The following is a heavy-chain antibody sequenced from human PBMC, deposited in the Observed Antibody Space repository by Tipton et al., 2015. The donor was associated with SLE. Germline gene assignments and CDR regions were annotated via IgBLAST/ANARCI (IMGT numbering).Heavy chain of an antibody. CDR1: GASITSAGYY. D-gene: IGHD2/OR15-2a*01. CDR3: ARRGDCRYYFPS. J-gene: IGHJ5*01. CDR2: IYFSGST. Sequence: TLSLTCSVSGASITSAGYYWSWMRHHPGKGLEWIGNIYFSGSTYYNPSLGSRVSISVDTSKDQFSLNLASVTAADTGVYYCARRGDCRYYFPSWGPGSLVTVS. V-gene: IGHV4-31*03.